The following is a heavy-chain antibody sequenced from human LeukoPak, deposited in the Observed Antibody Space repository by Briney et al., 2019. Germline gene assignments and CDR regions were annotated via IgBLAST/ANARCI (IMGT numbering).Heavy chain of an antibody. Sequence: ASVKVSCKASGYTFTCYYMHWVRQAPGQGLEWMGWINPNSGGTNYEQKFQGRVTMTRDTSISTAYMELSRLRSDDTAVYYCARDDRNTGVDYWGQGTLVTVS. CDR3: ARDDRNTGVDY. D-gene: IGHD1-14*01. J-gene: IGHJ4*02. V-gene: IGHV1-2*02. CDR1: GYTFTCYY. CDR2: INPNSGGT.